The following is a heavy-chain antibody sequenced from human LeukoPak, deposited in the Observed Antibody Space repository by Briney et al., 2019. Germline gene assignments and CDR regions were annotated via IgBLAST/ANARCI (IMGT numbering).Heavy chain of an antibody. CDR1: GFTFSSYS. J-gene: IGHJ5*02. D-gene: IGHD6-13*01. CDR2: ISSSSSTI. Sequence: GSLRLSCAASGFTFSSYSMNWVRQAPGKGLEWVSYISSSSSTIYYADSVKGRFTISRDNAKNSLYLQMNSLRAEDTAVYYCARVLAAAGSYNWFDPWGQGTLVTVSS. CDR3: ARVLAAAGSYNWFDP. V-gene: IGHV3-48*04.